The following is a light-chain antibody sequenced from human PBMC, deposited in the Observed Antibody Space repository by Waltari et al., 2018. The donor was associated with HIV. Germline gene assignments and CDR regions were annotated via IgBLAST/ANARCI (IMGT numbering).Light chain of an antibody. J-gene: IGKJ4*01. CDR1: QSVSSNL. CDR3: QQYGTSPRA. CDR2: GAS. V-gene: IGKV3-20*01. Sequence: IVLTQSRGTLSLSPGERATLSCRASQSVSSNLLAWFQQKPGQAPRVLIHGASKRATGIPDRFSGSGSGTDFTLTITRLEPEDSAVYYCQQYGTSPRAFGGGTKVEIK.